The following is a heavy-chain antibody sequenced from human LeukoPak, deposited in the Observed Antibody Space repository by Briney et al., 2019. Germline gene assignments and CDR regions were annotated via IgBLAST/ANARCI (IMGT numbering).Heavy chain of an antibody. Sequence: GGSLRLSCVASGFTFSSCSMNWVRQAPGKGLEWISYIDSSASTTYYAGSVQGRFTISRDNAKNSLYLQMRSLRVEDTAFYYCASAHGGSGYDRPFDYWGQGTLVTVSS. D-gene: IGHD5-12*01. V-gene: IGHV3-48*04. J-gene: IGHJ4*02. CDR2: IDSSASTT. CDR1: GFTFSSCS. CDR3: ASAHGGSGYDRPFDY.